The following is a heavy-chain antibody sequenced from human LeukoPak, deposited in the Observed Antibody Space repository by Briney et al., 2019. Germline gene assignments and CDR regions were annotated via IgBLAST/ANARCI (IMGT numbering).Heavy chain of an antibody. Sequence: SQTLSLTCAISGDSVSNNNAGWNWVRQSPSRGLEWLGRTYYRSTWYNDYAESVKSRITITPDTSKNQFSLQLNSVSPEDTAVYYCARVQHLGRGFHYWGQGTLVTVSS. CDR3: ARVQHLGRGFHY. D-gene: IGHD3-3*02. V-gene: IGHV6-1*01. J-gene: IGHJ4*02. CDR1: GDSVSNNNAG. CDR2: TYYRSTWYN.